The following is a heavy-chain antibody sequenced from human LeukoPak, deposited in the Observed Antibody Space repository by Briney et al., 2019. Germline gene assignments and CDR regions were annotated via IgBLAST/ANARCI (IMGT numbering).Heavy chain of an antibody. J-gene: IGHJ6*03. D-gene: IGHD2-2*01. Sequence: GGSLRLSCEASGFNYSRYGMHWVRQAPGKGLEWVGVIWYDGTNKQYADSVKGRFTISRDNSKNTLYLLMNSLRAEDTAVYYCAKTIVPAAPIYYYYMDVWGNGTTLTVS. V-gene: IGHV3-33*06. CDR2: IWYDGTNK. CDR1: GFNYSRYG. CDR3: AKTIVPAAPIYYYYMDV.